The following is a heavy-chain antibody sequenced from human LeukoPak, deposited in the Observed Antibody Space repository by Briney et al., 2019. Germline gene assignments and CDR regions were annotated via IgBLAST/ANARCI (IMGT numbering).Heavy chain of an antibody. CDR2: ISAYNGNT. CDR1: GYTFTSYG. J-gene: IGHJ3*02. V-gene: IGHV1-18*01. D-gene: IGHD3-22*01. CDR3: ARDIWNYYDSSGYLIDI. Sequence: RWASVKVSCKTSGYTFTSYGISWVRQAPGQGLEWMGWISAYNGNTNYAQKLQDRVTMTTDTSTSTAYMELRSLRSDDTAVYYCARDIWNYYDSSGYLIDIWGQGTMVTVSS.